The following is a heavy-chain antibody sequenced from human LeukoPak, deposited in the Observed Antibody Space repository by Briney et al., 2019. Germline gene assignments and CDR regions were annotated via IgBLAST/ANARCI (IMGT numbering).Heavy chain of an antibody. CDR1: GGSISSYY. V-gene: IGHV4-59*01. D-gene: IGHD5-12*01. J-gene: IGHJ4*02. CDR3: ACGSDGYYFDY. CDR2: IYYSGST. Sequence: PSETLSLTCTVSGGSISSYYWSWIRQPPGKGLEWIGYIYYSGSTNYNPSLKSRVTISVDTSKNQFSLKLSSVTAADTAVYYCACGSDGYYFDYWGQGTLVTVSS.